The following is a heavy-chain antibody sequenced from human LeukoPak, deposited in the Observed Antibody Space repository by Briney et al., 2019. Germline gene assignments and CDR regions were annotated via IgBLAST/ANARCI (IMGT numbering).Heavy chain of an antibody. D-gene: IGHD3-22*01. CDR2: ISGSGGST. V-gene: IGHV3-23*01. CDR1: GFTFSSYG. CDR3: AKRKVPTYYYDSSGYYPDY. Sequence: PGGSLRLSCAASGFTFSSYGMSWVRQAPGKGLEWVSAISGSGGSTYYADSVKGRFTISRDNSKNTLYLQMNSLRAEDTAVYYCAKRKVPTYYYDSSGYYPDYWGQGTLVTVSS. J-gene: IGHJ4*02.